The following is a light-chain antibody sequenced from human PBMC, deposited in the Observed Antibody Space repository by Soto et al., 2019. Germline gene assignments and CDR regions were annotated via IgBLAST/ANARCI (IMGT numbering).Light chain of an antibody. CDR1: QNLISDY. CDR3: QRYGRSPTWT. Sequence: EIVLTQSPGTLSLSPGERATLSCRASQNLISDYSAWYQQKPGQPPRLLIYGASLRATGIPDRFSGSGSGTDFTLNISTVEPEDSAVYYCQRYGRSPTWTFGQGTKVDIK. V-gene: IGKV3-20*01. CDR2: GAS. J-gene: IGKJ1*01.